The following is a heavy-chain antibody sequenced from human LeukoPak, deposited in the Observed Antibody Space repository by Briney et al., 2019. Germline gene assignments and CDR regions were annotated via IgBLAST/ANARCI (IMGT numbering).Heavy chain of an antibody. V-gene: IGHV3-30*18. J-gene: IGHJ4*02. CDR2: ISYDGSNK. CDR1: GFSFRSYG. D-gene: IGHD3-16*01. CDR3: AKENDYYDSVLGFDY. Sequence: GGSLRLSCAASGFSFRSYGMHWVRQAPGKGLEWVAVISYDGSNKYYADSVKGRFTISRDNSKNTLYLQMNSLRAEDTAVYYCAKENDYYDSVLGFDYWGQGTLVTVSS.